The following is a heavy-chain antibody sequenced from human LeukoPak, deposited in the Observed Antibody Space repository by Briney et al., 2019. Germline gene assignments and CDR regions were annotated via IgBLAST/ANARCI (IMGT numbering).Heavy chain of an antibody. CDR3: AKSSYYDSSGYYREYYFDY. Sequence: GGSLRLSCAASGFTFSSYAMSWVRQAPGKGLEWVSAISGSGGSSYYADSVKGRFTISRDNSKNTLYLQMNSLRAEDTAVYYCAKSSYYDSSGYYREYYFDYWGQGTLVTVSS. CDR2: ISGSGGSS. CDR1: GFTFSSYA. V-gene: IGHV3-23*01. J-gene: IGHJ4*02. D-gene: IGHD3-22*01.